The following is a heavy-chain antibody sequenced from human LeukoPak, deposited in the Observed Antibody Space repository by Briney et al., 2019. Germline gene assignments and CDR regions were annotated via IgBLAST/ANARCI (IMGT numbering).Heavy chain of an antibody. Sequence: GASVKVSCKASGYTFTGYYMHWVRQAPGQGLEWMGRINPNSGGTNYAQKFQGRVTMTRGTSISTAYMELSRLRSDDTAVYYCARVVGTTRPNFDYWGQGTLVTVSS. CDR1: GYTFTGYY. J-gene: IGHJ4*02. CDR3: ARVVGTTRPNFDY. CDR2: INPNSGGT. V-gene: IGHV1-2*06. D-gene: IGHD1-26*01.